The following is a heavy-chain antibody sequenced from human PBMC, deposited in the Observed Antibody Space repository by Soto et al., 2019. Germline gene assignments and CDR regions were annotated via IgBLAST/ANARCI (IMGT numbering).Heavy chain of an antibody. CDR3: ARIPSPDFAIFGVVTYFDP. CDR1: GFSLSNARMG. J-gene: IGHJ5*02. Sequence: SGPTLVNPTEALTLTCTVSGFSLSNARMGVSWIRQPPGKALEWLAHIFSNDEKSYSTSLKSRLTISKDTSKSQVVLTMTNMDPVDTATYYCARIPSPDFAIFGVVTYFDPWGQGTLVTVSS. D-gene: IGHD3-3*01. V-gene: IGHV2-26*01. CDR2: IFSNDEK.